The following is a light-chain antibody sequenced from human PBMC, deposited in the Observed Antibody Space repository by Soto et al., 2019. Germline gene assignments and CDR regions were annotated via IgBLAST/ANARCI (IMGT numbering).Light chain of an antibody. J-gene: IGKJ4*01. CDR3: QKCGIAPFT. CDR2: AAS. V-gene: IGKV1-27*01. CDR1: QGISNY. Sequence: DIQMTQSPSSLSASVGDRVTITCRASQGISNYLAWYQQKPGKVPKLLIYAASTLQSGVPSRFSGSGSGTAFTLTISSLQPEAVASYYRQKCGIAPFTFGGGTKVELK.